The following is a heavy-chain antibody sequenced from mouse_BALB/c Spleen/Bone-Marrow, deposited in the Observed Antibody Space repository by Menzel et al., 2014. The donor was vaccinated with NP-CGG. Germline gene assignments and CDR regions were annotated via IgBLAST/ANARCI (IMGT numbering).Heavy chain of an antibody. CDR3: ARVYGWYFDV. Sequence: EVQGVESGGDLVKPGGSLKLSCAASGFTFSSYGMSWVRQTPDKRLEWVATISSGGSYTYYPDSVKGRFTISRDNAKNTLYLQMSSLKSEDTAMYYCARVYGWYFDVWGAGTTVTVSS. CDR2: ISSGGSYT. V-gene: IGHV5-6*01. J-gene: IGHJ1*01. D-gene: IGHD1-1*01. CDR1: GFTFSSYG.